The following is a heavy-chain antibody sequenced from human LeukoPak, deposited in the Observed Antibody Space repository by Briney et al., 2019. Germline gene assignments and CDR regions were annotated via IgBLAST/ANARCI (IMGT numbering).Heavy chain of an antibody. CDR2: IYYDGST. V-gene: IGHV4-39*02. Sequence: SETLSLTCTVSGGSIRGNGYYWGWIRQAPGKGLEWIGSIYYDGSTYYNPSLKSRVTISVDTPKDYFSLKLSSVTAADTAVYYCASSVWWPYYFDYWGQGTLVTVSS. J-gene: IGHJ4*02. CDR3: ASSVWWPYYFDY. D-gene: IGHD4/OR15-4a*01. CDR1: GGSIRGNGYY.